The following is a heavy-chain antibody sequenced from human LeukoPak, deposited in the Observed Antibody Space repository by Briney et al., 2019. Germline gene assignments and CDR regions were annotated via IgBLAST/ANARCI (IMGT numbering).Heavy chain of an antibody. Sequence: RGSLRLSCAASGFTFSSYSMNWVRQAPGKGLEWVSYISSSSSTIYYADSVKGRFTISRDNAKNSLYLQMNSLRAEDTAVYYCATNIVGVTIRLGRGAFDIWGQGTMVTVSS. CDR1: GFTFSSYS. V-gene: IGHV3-48*01. D-gene: IGHD1-26*01. J-gene: IGHJ3*02. CDR3: ATNIVGVTIRLGRGAFDI. CDR2: ISSSSSTI.